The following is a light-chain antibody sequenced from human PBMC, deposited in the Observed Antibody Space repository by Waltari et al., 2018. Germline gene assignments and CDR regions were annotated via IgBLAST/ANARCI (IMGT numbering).Light chain of an antibody. J-gene: IGKJ4*01. CDR2: AAS. CDR1: QGISSY. V-gene: IGKV1-8*01. CDR3: QQYYSYPLT. Sequence: AIRMTQSPSSFSASTGDRVTITCRASQGISSYLAWYQQKPGKPPKVLIYAASTLQSGVQSRFSGSGSGTDFTLTISCLQSEDFAIYYCQQYYSYPLTFGGGTRVEIK.